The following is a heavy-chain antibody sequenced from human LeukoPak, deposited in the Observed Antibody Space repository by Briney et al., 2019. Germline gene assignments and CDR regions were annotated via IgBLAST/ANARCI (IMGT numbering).Heavy chain of an antibody. CDR1: GGSISSYY. J-gene: IGHJ4*02. D-gene: IGHD3-22*01. V-gene: IGHV4-39*01. CDR2: IYYSGST. Sequence: PSETLSLTCAVSGGSISSYYWGWIRQPPGKGLEWIGSIYYSGSTYYNPSLKSRVTISVDTSKNQFSLKLSSVTAADTAVYYCAGSSGYYSYYFDYWGQGTLVTVSS. CDR3: AGSSGYYSYYFDY.